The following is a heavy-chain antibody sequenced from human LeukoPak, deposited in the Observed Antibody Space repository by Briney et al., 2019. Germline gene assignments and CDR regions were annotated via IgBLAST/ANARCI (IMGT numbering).Heavy chain of an antibody. Sequence: SPQTLCLTRTVSGGSISSGSYYWSWIRQPAGKGLEWIGRIYTSGSTNYNPSLKSRATISVDTSKNQFSLKLSSVTAADTAVYYCAREFQLLWFGELSFYFDYWGQGTLVTVSS. V-gene: IGHV4-61*02. CDR3: AREFQLLWFGELSFYFDY. D-gene: IGHD3-10*01. CDR2: IYTSGST. CDR1: GGSISSGSYY. J-gene: IGHJ4*02.